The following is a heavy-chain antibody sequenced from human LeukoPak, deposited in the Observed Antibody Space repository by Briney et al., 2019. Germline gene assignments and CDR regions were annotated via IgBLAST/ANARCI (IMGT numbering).Heavy chain of an antibody. CDR2: VYNSGST. CDR1: GDSISSNY. CDR3: ARDRASGSGGACSLGMDF. J-gene: IGHJ6*02. V-gene: IGHV4-59*12. D-gene: IGHD3-10*01. Sequence: SGTLSLTCTVSGDSISSNYWSWIRQPPGKGLEWIGYVYNSGSTNYNPSLKSRVTISLDTSKSTFSLQLNSVTAADTAVYYCARDRASGSGGACSLGMDFWGQGTKVTVSS.